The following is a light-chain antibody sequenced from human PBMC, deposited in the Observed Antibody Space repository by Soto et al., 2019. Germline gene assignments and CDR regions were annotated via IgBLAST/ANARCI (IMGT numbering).Light chain of an antibody. CDR1: QSVSRSY. V-gene: IGKV3-20*01. CDR3: QQYGGSPWT. CDR2: GAS. J-gene: IGKJ1*01. Sequence: EIVLTQSPGTLSLSPGERATLSCRASQSVSRSYLAWYQQKPGQAPRLLIYGASSRATGIPDRFSGSGSGTDFTLTISRLDPEDFAVYYWQQYGGSPWTFGQGTKVEIK.